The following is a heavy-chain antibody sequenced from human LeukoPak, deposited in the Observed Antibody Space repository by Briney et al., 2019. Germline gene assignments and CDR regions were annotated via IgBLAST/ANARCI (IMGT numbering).Heavy chain of an antibody. V-gene: IGHV4-34*01. J-gene: IGHJ4*02. Sequence: SETLSLTCAVYGGSFSGYYRSWIRQPPGKGLEWIGEINHSGSTNYNPSLKSRVTISVDTSKNQFSLKLSSVTAADTAVYYCARGGYSYGSRTHFDYWGQGTLVTVSS. D-gene: IGHD5-18*01. CDR3: ARGGYSYGSRTHFDY. CDR2: INHSGST. CDR1: GGSFSGYY.